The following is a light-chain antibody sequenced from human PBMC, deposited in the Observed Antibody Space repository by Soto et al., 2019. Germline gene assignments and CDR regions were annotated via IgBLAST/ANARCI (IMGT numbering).Light chain of an antibody. CDR3: QQYNAFYT. CDR1: QSINRC. CDR2: DVS. J-gene: IGKJ2*01. Sequence: DIQMTQSPPTLSASVGDRVTITCRAGQSINRCLAWYQQKPGRAPKLLIYDVSTLQSGVPSRFSGSGSETEFILTISSLQPDDFATYYCQQYNAFYTFGQGTRVEIK. V-gene: IGKV1-5*01.